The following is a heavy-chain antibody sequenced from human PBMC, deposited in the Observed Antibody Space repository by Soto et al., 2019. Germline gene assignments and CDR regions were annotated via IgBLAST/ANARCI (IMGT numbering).Heavy chain of an antibody. Sequence: GASVKVSCKASGHTLTSYAMHWVRQAPGQRLEWMGWINAGNGNTKYSQKFQGRVTITRDTSASTAYMELSSLRSEDTAVYYCARGELMGNWFDPWGQGTLVTVSS. V-gene: IGHV1-3*01. CDR3: ARGELMGNWFDP. D-gene: IGHD3-16*01. CDR2: INAGNGNT. J-gene: IGHJ5*02. CDR1: GHTLTSYA.